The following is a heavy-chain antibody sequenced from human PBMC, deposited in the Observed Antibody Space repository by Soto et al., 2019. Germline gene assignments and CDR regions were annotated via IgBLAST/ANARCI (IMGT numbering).Heavy chain of an antibody. J-gene: IGHJ3*02. CDR3: ARKVMAARWADAFDI. Sequence: EVQLVQSGAEVKKPGESLRISCKGSGYSFTTYWITWVRQMPGKGLEWMGRIDPSDSYTNYSPSFQGHVTISADKSISTAYLQWSRLKASETAMYYCARKVMAARWADAFDIWGQGTMVTVSS. V-gene: IGHV5-10-1*01. CDR1: GYSFTTYW. CDR2: IDPSDSYT. D-gene: IGHD5-12*01.